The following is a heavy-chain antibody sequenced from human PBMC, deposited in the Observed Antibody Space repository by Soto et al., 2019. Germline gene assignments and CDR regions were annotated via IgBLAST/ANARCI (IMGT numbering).Heavy chain of an antibody. CDR3: ARNLATGDY. CDR2: INTNGGST. CDR1: GYTFTSYY. Sequence: QVQLVQSGAEVKKPGASVKLSCKASGYTFTSYYIHWVRQAPGQGLEWMAIINTNGGSTNYAQNFQGRVTVTRDTSTSTVYMELTSLRSEDTAVYYCARNLATGDYWGQGTLVTVSS. V-gene: IGHV1-46*01. D-gene: IGHD1-1*01. J-gene: IGHJ4*02.